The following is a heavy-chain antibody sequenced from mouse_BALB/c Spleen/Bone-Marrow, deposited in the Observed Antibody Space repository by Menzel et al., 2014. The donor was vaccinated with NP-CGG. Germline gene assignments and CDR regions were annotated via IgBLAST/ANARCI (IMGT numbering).Heavy chain of an antibody. CDR2: INPGSGGT. D-gene: IGHD1-2*01. J-gene: IGHJ4*01. CDR1: GYAFTNYL. CDR3: ARGGDYGFMDY. V-gene: IGHV1-54*01. Sequence: QVQLQQSGAELVRPGTSVKVSCKASGYAFTNYLIEWVKQRPGQGHEWIGVINPGSGGTNYNEKFKGKATLTADKSSSPAYMQLSSLTSDDSAVYFCARGGDYGFMDYWGQGTSVTVSS.